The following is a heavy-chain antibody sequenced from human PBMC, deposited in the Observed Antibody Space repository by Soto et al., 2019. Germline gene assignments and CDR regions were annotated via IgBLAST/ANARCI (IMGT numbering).Heavy chain of an antibody. CDR3: ARSDVDTAMVMDV. D-gene: IGHD5-18*01. CDR2: INPNSGGT. J-gene: IGHJ6*02. CDR1: GYTFTGYY. Sequence: ASVKVSCKASGYTFTGYYMHWVRQAPGQGLEWMGWINPNSGGTNYAQKFQGWVTMTRDTSISTAYMELSRLRSDDTAAYYCARSDVDTAMVMDVWGQGTTVTVSS. V-gene: IGHV1-2*04.